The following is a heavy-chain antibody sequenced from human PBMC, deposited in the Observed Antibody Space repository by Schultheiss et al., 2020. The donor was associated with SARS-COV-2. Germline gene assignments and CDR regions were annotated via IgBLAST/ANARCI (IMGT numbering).Heavy chain of an antibody. D-gene: IGHD4-11*01. CDR2: IKSKTDGGTT. CDR3: TPTGRTVTPFDY. CDR1: GFTLSSYW. V-gene: IGHV3-15*07. Sequence: GGSLRLSCAASGFTLSSYWMHWVRQAPGKGLEWVGRIKSKTDGGTTDYAAPVKGRFSISRDDSKNTLYLQMNSLKTEDTAVYYCTPTGRTVTPFDYWGQGTLVTVSS. J-gene: IGHJ4*02.